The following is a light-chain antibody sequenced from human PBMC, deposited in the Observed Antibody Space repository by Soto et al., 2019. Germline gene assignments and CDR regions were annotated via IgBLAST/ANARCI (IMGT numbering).Light chain of an antibody. CDR3: SSYTSSLVV. CDR2: DVS. CDR1: SSDVGGYNY. Sequence: QSVLTQPASVSGSPGQSITISCTGTSSDVGGYNYVSWYQQHPGKAPKLMIYDVSNRPSGVSNRFSGSKSGNTASLTISGIQAEDEADYYCSSYTSSLVVFGGGTTLTVL. J-gene: IGLJ2*01. V-gene: IGLV2-14*01.